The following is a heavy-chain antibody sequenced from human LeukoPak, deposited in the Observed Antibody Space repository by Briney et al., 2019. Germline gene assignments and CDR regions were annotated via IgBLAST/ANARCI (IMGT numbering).Heavy chain of an antibody. V-gene: IGHV3-30-3*01. J-gene: IGHJ4*02. D-gene: IGHD5-12*01. CDR1: GFTFSNYW. CDR3: ARQSGKGDYFDY. Sequence: GGSLRLSCAASGFTFSNYWMTWVRQAPGKGLEWVAVISYDGSNKYYADSVKGRFTISRDNSKNTLYLQMNSLRAEDTAVYYCARQSGKGDYFDYWGQGTLVTVSS. CDR2: ISYDGSNK.